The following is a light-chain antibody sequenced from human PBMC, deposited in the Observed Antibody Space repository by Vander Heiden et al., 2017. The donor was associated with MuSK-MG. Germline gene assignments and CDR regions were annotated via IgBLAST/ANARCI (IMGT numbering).Light chain of an antibody. CDR1: SGHSSYA. CDR3: QTWGTGIVV. J-gene: IGLJ2*01. V-gene: IGLV4-69*01. CDR2: LNSDGSH. Sequence: LVLPQSPSASASLGASVKLTCTLSSGHSSYAIAWHQQQPEKGPRYLMKLNSDGSHSKGDGIPDRFSGSSSGAERYLTISSLQSEDEADYYCQTWGTGIVVFGGGTKLTVL.